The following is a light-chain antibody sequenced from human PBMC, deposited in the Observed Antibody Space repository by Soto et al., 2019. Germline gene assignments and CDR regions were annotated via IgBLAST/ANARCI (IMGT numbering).Light chain of an antibody. Sequence: EIVLTQSPGTLSLSPGERATLSCRASQSLSSSQLAWYQQKPGQAPRLLIHDASSRATGIPDRFSGSGSGTDFTLTISRLEPEDFAMFYCQQYGSSITFGQGTRLEIK. CDR1: QSLSSSQ. CDR3: QQYGSSIT. V-gene: IGKV3-20*01. J-gene: IGKJ5*01. CDR2: DAS.